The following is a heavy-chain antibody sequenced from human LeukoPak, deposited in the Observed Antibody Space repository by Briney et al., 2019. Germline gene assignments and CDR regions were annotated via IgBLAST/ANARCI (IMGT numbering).Heavy chain of an antibody. Sequence: PSETPSLTCAVYGGSFSGYYWSWIRQPPGKGLEWIGEINHSGSTNYNPSLKSRVTISVDTSKNQFSLKLSSVTAADTAVYYCARRVRLRPTDYWGQGTLVTVSS. CDR2: INHSGST. V-gene: IGHV4-34*01. J-gene: IGHJ4*02. CDR1: GGSFSGYY. CDR3: ARRVRLRPTDY. D-gene: IGHD5-12*01.